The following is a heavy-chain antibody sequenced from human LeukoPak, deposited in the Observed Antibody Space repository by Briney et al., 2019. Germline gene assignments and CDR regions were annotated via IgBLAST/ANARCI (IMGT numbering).Heavy chain of an antibody. D-gene: IGHD3-9*01. CDR3: ARVYYDILTGSYGMDV. J-gene: IGHJ6*02. CDR1: GFTFDDYA. Sequence: GGSLRLSCAASGFTFDDYAMHWVRQAPGKGLEWVSGISWNSGSIGYADSVRGRFTISRDNAKNSLYLQMNSLRAEDTAVYYCARVYYDILTGSYGMDVWGQGTTVTVSS. CDR2: ISWNSGSI. V-gene: IGHV3-9*01.